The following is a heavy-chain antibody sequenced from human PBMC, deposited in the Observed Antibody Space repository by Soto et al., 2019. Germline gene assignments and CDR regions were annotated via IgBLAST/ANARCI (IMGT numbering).Heavy chain of an antibody. J-gene: IGHJ4*02. Sequence: QVQLVQSGAEVKKPGASVKVSCKASGYTFTSYDIHWVRQAPGQRLEWMGMINPSGGSTNYARKIQVRVTLTRDTSTSTVYMELSSLTSEDTALYYCAKDWGFSGYDHFDYWGQGTLVTVSS. CDR2: INPSGGST. V-gene: IGHV1-46*01. CDR1: GYTFTSYD. D-gene: IGHD5-12*01. CDR3: AKDWGFSGYDHFDY.